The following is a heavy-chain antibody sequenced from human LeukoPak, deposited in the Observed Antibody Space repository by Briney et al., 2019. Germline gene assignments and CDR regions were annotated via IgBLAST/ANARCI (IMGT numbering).Heavy chain of an antibody. CDR1: GFTFSSYG. CDR3: AKVILAVDIVATPELGIDY. D-gene: IGHD5-12*01. CDR2: ISYDGSNK. J-gene: IGHJ4*02. Sequence: GGSLRLSCAAPGFTFSSYGMHWVRQAPGKGLEWVAVISYDGSNKYYADSVKGRFTISRDNSKNTLYLQMNSLRAEDTAVYYCAKVILAVDIVATPELGIDYWGQGTLVTVSS. V-gene: IGHV3-30*18.